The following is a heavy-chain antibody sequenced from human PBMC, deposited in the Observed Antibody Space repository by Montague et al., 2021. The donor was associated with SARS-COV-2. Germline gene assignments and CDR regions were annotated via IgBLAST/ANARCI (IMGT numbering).Heavy chain of an antibody. J-gene: IGHJ4*02. CDR3: ARAQNICFIANYVNYFDP. D-gene: IGHD3-16*01. CDR2: IFYTGST. CDR1: GGSTSNYY. Sequence: SETLSLNCSVSGGSTSNYYWTWIRQSPGKGLQWIGYIFYTGSTKFNPSLKSRVSMSLDTSKNHFSLRLSAVTAADTARYYCARAQNICFIANYVNYFDPWGLGALVTVSS. V-gene: IGHV4-59*01.